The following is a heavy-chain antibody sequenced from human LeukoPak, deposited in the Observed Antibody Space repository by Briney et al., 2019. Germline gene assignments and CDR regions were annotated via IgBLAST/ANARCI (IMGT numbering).Heavy chain of an antibody. CDR2: INSDGSST. CDR3: ARGCSGGSCYPNY. J-gene: IGHJ4*02. Sequence: PGGSLRLSCAASGFTFSSYWMHWVRQAPGKGLVWVSRINSDGSSTSYADSVKGRVTISRDNAKNTLHLQMNSLRAEDTAVYYCARGCSGGSCYPNYWGQGTLVTVSS. V-gene: IGHV3-74*01. D-gene: IGHD2-15*01. CDR1: GFTFSSYW.